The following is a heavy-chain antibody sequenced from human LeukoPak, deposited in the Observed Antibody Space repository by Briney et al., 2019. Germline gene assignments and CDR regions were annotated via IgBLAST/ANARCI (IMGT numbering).Heavy chain of an antibody. Sequence: GGSLRLSCAASGFTVTNNHMNWARQAPGKGLEWVSVLFAGGNTYYADSVKGRFTISRDNSKNTLYLQMNSLRAEDTAVYYCARDSIVATITGAFDIWGRGSVVTVSS. CDR1: GFTVTNNH. J-gene: IGHJ3*02. D-gene: IGHD5-12*01. CDR3: ARDSIVATITGAFDI. V-gene: IGHV3-53*01. CDR2: LFAGGNT.